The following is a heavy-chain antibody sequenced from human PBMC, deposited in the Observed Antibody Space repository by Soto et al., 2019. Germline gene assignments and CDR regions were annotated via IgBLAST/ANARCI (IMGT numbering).Heavy chain of an antibody. CDR2: IYTGGIT. V-gene: IGHV3-53*02. Sequence: EVQLVETGGGLIQPGGSLRLSCAASGFTVSNNYMSWVRQAPGKGLEWVSVIYTGGITYYAGSVKGRFIISRDNSKNALYLQMNSLRVEDTAVYYCVREAGRGITDEMDVWGQGTTVIVSS. J-gene: IGHJ6*02. D-gene: IGHD3-10*01. CDR3: VREAGRGITDEMDV. CDR1: GFTVSNNY.